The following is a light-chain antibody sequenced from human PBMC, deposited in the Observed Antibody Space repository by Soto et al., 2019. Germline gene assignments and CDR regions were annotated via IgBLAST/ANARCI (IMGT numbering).Light chain of an antibody. CDR2: GTF. Sequence: EAVLTQSPDTLSLSPGERATLSCRASQSITPSYLAWYQQKPGQAPRLLIYGTFSRATGIPDRFSGSGTGIDFTLTISSLEPEDSAVYYCQQYCSKARTFGPGTKVEI. CDR3: QQYCSKART. CDR1: QSITPSY. J-gene: IGKJ1*01. V-gene: IGKV3-20*01.